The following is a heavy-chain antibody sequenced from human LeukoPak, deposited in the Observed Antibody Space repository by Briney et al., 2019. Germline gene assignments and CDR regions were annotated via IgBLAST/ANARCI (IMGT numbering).Heavy chain of an antibody. V-gene: IGHV1-2*02. CDR3: ARIRYCGGISCYYIDY. D-gene: IGHD2-2*01. CDR1: GYTFTGYY. J-gene: IGHJ4*02. CDR2: INPNTGDS. Sequence: ASVTVSCKASGYTFTGYYMHWVRQAPGQGLEWMGWINPNTGDSNYVQKFQGRVTMTRDTSISTAYMELSRLRSDDTAFYYCARIRYCGGISCYYIDYWGQGTLVTVSA.